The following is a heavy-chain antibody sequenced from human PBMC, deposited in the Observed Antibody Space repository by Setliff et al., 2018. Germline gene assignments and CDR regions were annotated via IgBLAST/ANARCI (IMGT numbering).Heavy chain of an antibody. D-gene: IGHD3-22*01. CDR2: ITPNSGGT. CDR3: ARVGVPSGYWYYLDY. J-gene: IGHJ4*02. V-gene: IGHV1-2*02. CDR1: GYTFTGYS. Sequence: PRPSVKVSCKASGYTFTGYSIHWVRQAPGQGLEWMGWITPNSGGTNYAQKFKGRVTMTRDTSITTVHMELRRLTSDDTAIYYCARVGVPSGYWYYLDYWGQGTQVTVSS.